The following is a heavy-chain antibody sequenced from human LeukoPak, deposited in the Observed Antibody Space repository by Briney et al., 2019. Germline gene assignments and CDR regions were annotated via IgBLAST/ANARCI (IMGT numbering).Heavy chain of an antibody. CDR1: GFSFTTYW. Sequence: HGESLKISCKASGFSFTTYWIGWVRRMPGKGLEWMGIIYPGDSDIRYSPSFEGQVTISADKSISTAYLQWSSLKASDTAMYYCARGTTGTTRCMDVWGQGTTVIVSS. CDR2: IYPGDSDI. V-gene: IGHV5-51*01. J-gene: IGHJ6*02. D-gene: IGHD1-1*01. CDR3: ARGTTGTTRCMDV.